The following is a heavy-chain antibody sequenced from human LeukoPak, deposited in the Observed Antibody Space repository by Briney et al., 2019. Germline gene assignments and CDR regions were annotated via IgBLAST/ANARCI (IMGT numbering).Heavy chain of an antibody. D-gene: IGHD3-16*01. CDR3: ARGDDYIWGSAFNWFDP. J-gene: IGHJ5*02. CDR1: GYTFTGYY. Sequence: ASVKVSCKASGYTFTGYYMHWVRQAPGQGLEWMGWINGNSGGTKYAQKFQGRVTMTRDTSISTAYMELNRLRSDGTAVYYCARGDDYIWGSAFNWFDPWGQGTLDTVSS. CDR2: INGNSGGT. V-gene: IGHV1-2*02.